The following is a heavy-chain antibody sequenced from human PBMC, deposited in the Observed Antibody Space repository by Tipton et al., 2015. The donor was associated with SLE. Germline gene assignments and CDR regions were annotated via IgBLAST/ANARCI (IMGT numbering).Heavy chain of an antibody. J-gene: IGHJ3*02. V-gene: IGHV4-39*07. CDR2: IYYSGST. CDR3: ARVWGYSSSWYGVDAFHI. Sequence: LRLSCTVSGGSISSSSYYWGWIRQPPGKGLEWIGSIYYSGSTYYNPSLKSRVTISVDTSKNQFSLKLSSVTAADTAVYYCARVWGYSSSWYGVDAFHIWGQGTMVTVSS. D-gene: IGHD6-13*01. CDR1: GGSISSSSYY.